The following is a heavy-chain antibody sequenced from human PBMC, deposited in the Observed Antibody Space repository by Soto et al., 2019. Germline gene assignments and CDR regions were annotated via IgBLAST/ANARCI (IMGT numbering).Heavy chain of an antibody. Sequence: ASVKASCKSSGYTFTNYAMHCVRQAPGQRLEWMGWINAGNGNTKYSQKFQGRVTITRDTSASTAYMDLSSLRSEDTAVYYCARGPGGPDGPGDYWGQGTLVTVSS. V-gene: IGHV1-3*01. J-gene: IGHJ4*02. CDR1: GYTFTNYA. D-gene: IGHD2-15*01. CDR2: INAGNGNT. CDR3: ARGPGGPDGPGDY.